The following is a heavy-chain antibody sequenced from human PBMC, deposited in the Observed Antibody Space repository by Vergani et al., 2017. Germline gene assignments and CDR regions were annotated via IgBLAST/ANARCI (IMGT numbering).Heavy chain of an antibody. D-gene: IGHD4-11*01. J-gene: IGHJ4*02. CDR3: VRDPDYSTFDS. CDR1: GFTFSAYS. Sequence: DVRLVESGGGVVQPGGSLILSCAASGFTFSAYSMHWVRQTPGKGLGWISYIGGSDNSIYYADSVMGRFAISRDNARNLLFLQMNSLRADDSALYFCVRDPDYSTFDSWGQGTLVTVS. CDR2: IGGSDNSI. V-gene: IGHV3-48*01.